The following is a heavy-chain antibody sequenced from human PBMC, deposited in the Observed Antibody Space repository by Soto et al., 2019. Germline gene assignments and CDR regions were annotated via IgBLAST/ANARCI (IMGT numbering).Heavy chain of an antibody. CDR1: GFNFGLYA. CDR3: AQMTVLTSSVFDV. D-gene: IGHD3-9*01. Sequence: GGSLRLSCAASGFNFGLYAMTWVRQAPGKRLEWVSEISSSSGRTTRYADSVRGRFTISRDNSRNTLYLEMTNLRADDTATYFCAQMTVLTSSVFDVWGQGTLVTVSS. V-gene: IGHV3-23*01. J-gene: IGHJ3*01. CDR2: ISSSSGRTT.